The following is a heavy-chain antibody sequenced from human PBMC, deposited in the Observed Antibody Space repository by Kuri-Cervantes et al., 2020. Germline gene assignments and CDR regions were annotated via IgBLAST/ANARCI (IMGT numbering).Heavy chain of an antibody. CDR1: GFSHSTSGVG. CDR2: IYWDDDK. D-gene: IGHD4-17*01. CDR3: AHEDYGVSVFDF. Sequence: SGPTLVKPTQTLTLTCTFSGFSHSTSGVGVGWIRQPPGKALEWLALIYWDDDKRYSPSLKSRLTITKDTSKNQVVLTMTNMDPVDTATYYCAHEDYGVSVFDFWGQGTLVTVSS. V-gene: IGHV2-5*02. J-gene: IGHJ4*02.